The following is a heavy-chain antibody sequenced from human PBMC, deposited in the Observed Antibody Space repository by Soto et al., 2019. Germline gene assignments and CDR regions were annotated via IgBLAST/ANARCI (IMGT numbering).Heavy chain of an antibody. J-gene: IGHJ4*02. Sequence: SETLSLTCTVSDGSISPYYWSWIRQPSGKGLEWIGYIYYAGTTTYNPSLKSRVSISVDTSKNEVSLKLTSVTAADTAVYYCARLGGYYQALDSWGQGTVVTVSS. CDR1: DGSISPYY. CDR2: IYYAGTT. V-gene: IGHV4-59*08. D-gene: IGHD3-22*01. CDR3: ARLGGYYQALDS.